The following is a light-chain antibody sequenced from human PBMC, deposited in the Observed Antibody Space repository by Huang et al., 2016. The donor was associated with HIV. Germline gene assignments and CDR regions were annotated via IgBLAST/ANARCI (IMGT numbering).Light chain of an antibody. CDR2: WAS. CDR1: QSLLYSLNNKNY. J-gene: IGKJ5*01. CDR3: QQYYQNPQT. Sequence: DIVMTQSPDSLSVSPGERATIDCKSSQSLLYSLNNKNYLAWFQQKPGRPPKLLLYWASTRESGIPERFSGSGSGTDFTLTINNLQPEDLATYYCQQYYQNPQTFGQGT. V-gene: IGKV4-1*01.